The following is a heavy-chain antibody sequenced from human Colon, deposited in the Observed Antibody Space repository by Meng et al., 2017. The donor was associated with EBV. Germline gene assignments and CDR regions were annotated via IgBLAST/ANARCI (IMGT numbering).Heavy chain of an antibody. V-gene: IGHV4-4*02. Sequence: QLQESGPGLVKPSGXLSLTCVVSGGSISSSYWWTWVRQSPGKGLEWIGEMYHSGTTNYNPSLKSRVTISMGKSNNQLSLKLDSVTAADTAVYYRATQESRDGHNPYWGQGTLVTVSS. CDR2: MYHSGTT. D-gene: IGHD5-24*01. CDR1: GGSISSSYW. CDR3: ATQESRDGHNPY. J-gene: IGHJ4*02.